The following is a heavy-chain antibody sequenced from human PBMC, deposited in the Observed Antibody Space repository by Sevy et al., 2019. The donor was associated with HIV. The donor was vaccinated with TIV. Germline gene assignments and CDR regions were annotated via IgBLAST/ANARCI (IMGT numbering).Heavy chain of an antibody. V-gene: IGHV4-39*01. CDR3: ARHGDYGFDY. J-gene: IGHJ4*02. CDR2: IYYSGST. CDR1: GGSISSSSYY. Sequence: SETLSLTCTVSGGSISSSSYYWGWIRQPPGKGLEWIGSIYYSGSTYYNPSLKSRVTISVDTSKNQFSLKLSSVTAADTAVYYCARHGDYGFDYWGQRTLVTVSS. D-gene: IGHD4-17*01.